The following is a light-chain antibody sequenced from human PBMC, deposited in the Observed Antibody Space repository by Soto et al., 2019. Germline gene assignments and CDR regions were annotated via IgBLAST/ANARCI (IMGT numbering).Light chain of an antibody. CDR3: QQRNNWPPVT. CDR2: DAS. CDR1: QSISTN. V-gene: IGKV3-11*01. Sequence: EIVLTQSPGTLSLSPGERATLSCRASQSISTNLAWYQHKPGQAPRLHIFDASTRATDIPSRFSGSGSGTDFTLTISSLEPEDFAVYYCQQRNNWPPVTFGQGTRLEIK. J-gene: IGKJ5*01.